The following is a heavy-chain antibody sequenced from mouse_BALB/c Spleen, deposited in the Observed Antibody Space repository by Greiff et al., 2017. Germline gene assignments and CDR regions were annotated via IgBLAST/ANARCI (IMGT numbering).Heavy chain of an antibody. V-gene: IGHV1-4*01. CDR3: ARSPSMITDAMDY. D-gene: IGHD2-4*01. CDR2: INPSSGYT. J-gene: IGHJ4*01. CDR1: GYTFTSYT. Sequence: VKLQESGAELARPGASVKMSCKASGYTFTSYTMHWVKQRPGQGLEWIGYINPSSGYTNYNQKFKDKATLTADKSSSTAYMQLSSLTSEDSAVYYCARSPSMITDAMDYWGQGTSVTVSS.